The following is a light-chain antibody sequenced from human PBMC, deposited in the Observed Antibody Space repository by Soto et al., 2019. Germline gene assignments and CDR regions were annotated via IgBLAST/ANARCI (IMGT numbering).Light chain of an antibody. V-gene: IGKV3D-15*01. J-gene: IGKJ4*01. Sequence: EIVMTQSPATLSVSPGERATLSCRASQSVSSNLAGYQQKPGQAPRLLIYDASTRATDIPARFSGSGSGTEFTLTISSLQSEDFALYYCQQYDDWPRTFGGGTKVEIK. CDR1: QSVSSN. CDR2: DAS. CDR3: QQYDDWPRT.